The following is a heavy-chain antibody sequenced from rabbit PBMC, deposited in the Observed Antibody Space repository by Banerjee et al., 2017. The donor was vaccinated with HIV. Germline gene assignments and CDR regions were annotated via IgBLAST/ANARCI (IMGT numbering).Heavy chain of an antibody. V-gene: IGHV1S45*01. CDR1: GLDFSSNA. CDR3: ARAGGFENYFNL. J-gene: IGHJ4*01. Sequence: QEQLEESGGDLVQPEGSLTLTCKASGLDFSSNAMCWVRQAPGKGPEWIACIVAGSSGTTYYASWAKGRFTISKTSSTTVTLQMTSLTAADTATYFCARAGGFENYFNLWGPGTLVTVS. D-gene: IGHD1-1*01. CDR2: IVAGSSGTT.